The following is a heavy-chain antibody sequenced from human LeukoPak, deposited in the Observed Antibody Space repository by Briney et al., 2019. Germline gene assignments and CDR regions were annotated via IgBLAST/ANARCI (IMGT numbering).Heavy chain of an antibody. CDR2: ISGSGGST. Sequence: GGSLRLSCAASGFTFSSYAMSWVRQAPGKGLEWVSAISGSGGSTYYADSVKGRFTISRDNSKNTPYLQMNSLRAEDTAVYYCAKGRVQLYYYYMDVWGKGTTVTVSS. V-gene: IGHV3-23*01. J-gene: IGHJ6*03. D-gene: IGHD1-1*01. CDR3: AKGRVQLYYYYMDV. CDR1: GFTFSSYA.